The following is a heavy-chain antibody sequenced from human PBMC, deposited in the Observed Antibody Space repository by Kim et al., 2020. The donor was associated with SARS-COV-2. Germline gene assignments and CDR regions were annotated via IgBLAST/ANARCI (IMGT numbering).Heavy chain of an antibody. Sequence: RGRFTISRDNAKNSLYLHMNSLGDEDTAVYYCARGDVVTMSRGVIVPFDYWGQGTLVTVSS. CDR3: ARGDVVTMSRGVIVPFDY. V-gene: IGHV3-11*05. D-gene: IGHD3-10*01. J-gene: IGHJ4*02.